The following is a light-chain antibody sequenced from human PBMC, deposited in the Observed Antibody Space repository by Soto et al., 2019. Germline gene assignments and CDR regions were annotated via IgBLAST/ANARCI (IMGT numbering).Light chain of an antibody. V-gene: IGKV3-11*01. Sequence: EIVLTQSPGTLSLSPGERATLSCRVSQSVSSYLAWYQQKPGQAPRLLIYDASNRATGIPARFSGSGSGTDFTLTISSLEPEDFAVYYCQQRSNWPPWTFGQGTKVDI. J-gene: IGKJ1*01. CDR2: DAS. CDR3: QQRSNWPPWT. CDR1: QSVSSY.